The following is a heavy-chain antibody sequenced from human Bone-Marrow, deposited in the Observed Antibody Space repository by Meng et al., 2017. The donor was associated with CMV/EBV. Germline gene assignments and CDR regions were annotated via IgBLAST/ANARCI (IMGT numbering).Heavy chain of an antibody. CDR2: IDHSGNS. CDR1: GASITTTKW. V-gene: IGHV4-4*02. CDR3: ARVREHTSLGNYWFDP. D-gene: IGHD3-16*01. J-gene: IGHJ5*02. Sequence: SETLSLTCAVYGASITTTKWWTWVRQPPGKGLEWVGEIDHSGNSNSNPSLKSRLTLSLDTSKNHLSLRMTSVTAEDTAIYYCARVREHTSLGNYWFDPWGQGTLVTVSS.